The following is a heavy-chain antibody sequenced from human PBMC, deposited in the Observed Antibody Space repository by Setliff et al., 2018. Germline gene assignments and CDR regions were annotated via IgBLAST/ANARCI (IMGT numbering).Heavy chain of an antibody. D-gene: IGHD3-16*02. CDR1: GFTLSNAW. J-gene: IGHJ4*02. V-gene: IGHV4-34*08. Sequence: GSLRLSCAASGFTLSNAWMIWVRQAPGKGLEWIGESDHGGNTTIHPSLKSRLTMSVDTSKNQFSLKLTSVTAADTAVYYCRLWSHSYHNDYWGQGTLVTVSS. CDR3: RLWSHSYHNDY. CDR2: SDHGGNT.